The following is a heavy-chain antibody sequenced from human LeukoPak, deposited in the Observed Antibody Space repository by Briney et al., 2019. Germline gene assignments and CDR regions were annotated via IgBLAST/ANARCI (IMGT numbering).Heavy chain of an antibody. CDR2: INHSGST. D-gene: IGHD2-2*01. J-gene: IGHJ5*02. V-gene: IGHV4-34*01. CDR1: GGSISSYY. CDR3: ARGRMRLYCSSTSCYNWFDP. Sequence: SETLSLTCTVSGGSISSYYWSWIRQPPGKGLEWIGEINHSGSTNYNPSLKSRVTISVDTSKNQFSLKLSSVTAADTAVYYCARGRMRLYCSSTSCYNWFDPWGQGTLVTVSS.